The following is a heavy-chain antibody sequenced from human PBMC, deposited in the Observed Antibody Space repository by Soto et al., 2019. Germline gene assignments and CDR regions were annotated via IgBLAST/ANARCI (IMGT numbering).Heavy chain of an antibody. CDR2: ISYDGSNK. Sequence: QVQLVESGGGVVQPGRSLRLSCAASGFTFSSYAMHWVRQAPCKGLEWVAVISYDGSNKYYADSVKGRFTISRDNSKNTLYLQMNSLRAEDTAVYYCARGALLLWFGELAAYYFDYWGQGTLVTVSS. V-gene: IGHV3-30-3*01. J-gene: IGHJ4*02. CDR3: ARGALLLWFGELAAYYFDY. D-gene: IGHD3-10*01. CDR1: GFTFSSYA.